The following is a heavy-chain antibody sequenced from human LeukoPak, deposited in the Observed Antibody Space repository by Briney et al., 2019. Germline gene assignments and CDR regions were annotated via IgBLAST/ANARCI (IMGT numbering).Heavy chain of an antibody. J-gene: IGHJ4*02. CDR1: GYTFTGYY. D-gene: IGHD6-13*01. CDR2: INPNSGGT. Sequence: ASVKVSCKASGYTFTGYYMHWVRQAPGQGLEWMGWINPNSGGTNYAQKFQGRVTMTRDTSISTAYMELSRLRSDDTAVYYCARVAAAGTKARTFDYWGQGTLVTVSS. V-gene: IGHV1-2*02. CDR3: ARVAAAGTKARTFDY.